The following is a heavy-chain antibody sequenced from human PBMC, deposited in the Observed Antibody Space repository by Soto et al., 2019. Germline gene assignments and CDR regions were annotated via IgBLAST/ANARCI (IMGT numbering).Heavy chain of an antibody. CDR1: GFTFSDYY. CDR2: ISSSSSYT. V-gene: IGHV3-11*06. Sequence: QVQLVESGGGLVKPGGSLRLSCAASGFTFSDYYMSWIRQAPGKGLEWVSYISSSSSYTNYADSVKGRFTISRDNDKNSLYLQMNSLRADDAAVYYCARANFITGTTGWFDPLGQGNLVPVSS. CDR3: ARANFITGTTGWFDP. D-gene: IGHD1-7*01. J-gene: IGHJ5*02.